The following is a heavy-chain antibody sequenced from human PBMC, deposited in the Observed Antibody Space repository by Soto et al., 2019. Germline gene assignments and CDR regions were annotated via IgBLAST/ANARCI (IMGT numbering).Heavy chain of an antibody. V-gene: IGHV3-30*18. D-gene: IGHD2-15*01. J-gene: IGHJ4*02. Sequence: PGGSLRLSCAASGFTFSSYGMHWVRQAPGKGLEWVAVISYDGSNKYYADYVKGRFTISRDNSKNTLYLQMNSLRAEDTAVYYCAKDSGGGSRYWGQGTLVTVSS. CDR2: ISYDGSNK. CDR3: AKDSGGGSRY. CDR1: GFTFSSYG.